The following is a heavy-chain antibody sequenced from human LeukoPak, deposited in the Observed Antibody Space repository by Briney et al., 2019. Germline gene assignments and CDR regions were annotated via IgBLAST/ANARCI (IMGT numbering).Heavy chain of an antibody. CDR2: INSDGSST. Sequence: GGSLRLSCAASGFTFSSYWMHWVRQAPGKGLVWVSRINSDGSSTSYADSVKGRFTISRDNAKNTLYLQMNSLRAEDTAVYYFARDLSYDFWSGYYWPLYGMDVWGQGTTVTVSS. D-gene: IGHD3-3*01. J-gene: IGHJ6*02. V-gene: IGHV3-74*01. CDR3: ARDLSYDFWSGYYWPLYGMDV. CDR1: GFTFSSYW.